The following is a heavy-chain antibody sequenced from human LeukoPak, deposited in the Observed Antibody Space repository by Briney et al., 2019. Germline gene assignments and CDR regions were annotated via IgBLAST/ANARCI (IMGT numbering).Heavy chain of an antibody. V-gene: IGHV3-30*02. CDR1: GFTFSSYG. Sequence: GGSLRLSCAASGFTFSSYGMHWVRQAPGKGLEWVAFIRYDGSNKYYADSVKGRFTISRDNSKNTPYLQMNSLRAEDTAVYYCAKGRGHYDILTGYWGQGTLVTVSS. CDR2: IRYDGSNK. D-gene: IGHD3-9*01. J-gene: IGHJ4*02. CDR3: AKGRGHYDILTGY.